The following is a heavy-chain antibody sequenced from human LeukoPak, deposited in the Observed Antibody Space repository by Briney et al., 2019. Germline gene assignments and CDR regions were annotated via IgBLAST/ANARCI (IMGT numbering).Heavy chain of an antibody. CDR3: ARRSMTTVDD. D-gene: IGHD4-11*01. Sequence: PSETLSPTCAVYGGSFSGYYWGWIRQPPGKGLEWIGSIYYSGGTYYNPSLKSRVTISVGTSKNQISLKMSSVTAADTAVYYCARRSMTTVDDWGQGTLSPSPQ. J-gene: IGHJ4*02. CDR2: IYYSGGT. CDR1: GGSFSGYY. V-gene: IGHV4-39*01.